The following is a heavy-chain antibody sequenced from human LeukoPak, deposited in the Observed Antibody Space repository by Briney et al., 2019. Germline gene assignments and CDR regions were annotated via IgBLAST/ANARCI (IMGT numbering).Heavy chain of an antibody. J-gene: IGHJ4*02. Sequence: PGGSLRLSCAASGLTVSGNYMSWVRQAPGKGLEWVSIIYSGGSAYYAESVKGRFTISRDDSKNTLDLQMNSLRAEDTAVYYCAGDISSSGGLEYWGQGTLVTVSS. CDR3: AGDISSSGGLEY. V-gene: IGHV3-53*01. D-gene: IGHD6-6*01. CDR2: IYSGGSA. CDR1: GLTVSGNY.